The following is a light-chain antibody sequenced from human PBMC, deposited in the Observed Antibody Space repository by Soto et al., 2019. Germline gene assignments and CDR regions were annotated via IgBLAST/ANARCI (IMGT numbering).Light chain of an antibody. CDR2: DAS. J-gene: IGKJ1*01. V-gene: IGKV3-20*01. CDR3: QQYASPPVT. CDR1: QTVGRDY. Sequence: EIVLTQSPGTLSLSPGERATLSCRASQTVGRDYLGWYQQKPGQAPRLLIYDASYRATGISDRFSGSGSGTDFTLTISRLEPEDFAFYFCQQYASPPVTFGQGTKVEIK.